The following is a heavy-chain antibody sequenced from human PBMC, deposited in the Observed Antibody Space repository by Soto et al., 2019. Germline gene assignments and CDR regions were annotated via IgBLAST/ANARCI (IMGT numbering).Heavy chain of an antibody. V-gene: IGHV1-46*01. Sequence: ASVKVSCKASGYTFTSYYMHWVRQAPGQGLEWMGIINPSGGSTSYAQKFQGRVTMTRDTSKNTLYLQMNSLRAEDTALYHCARADCTGAYCYSWPFNYGVDVWGQGATVTVSS. CDR1: GYTFTSYY. CDR3: ARADCTGAYCYSWPFNYGVDV. J-gene: IGHJ6*02. D-gene: IGHD2-15*01. CDR2: INPSGGST.